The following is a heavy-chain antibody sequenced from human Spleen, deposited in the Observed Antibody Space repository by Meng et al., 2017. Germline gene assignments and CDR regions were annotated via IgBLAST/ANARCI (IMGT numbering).Heavy chain of an antibody. CDR3: AKDDSTSFYVPDY. J-gene: IGHJ4*02. Sequence: QVQLVESGGGLVKPGGSLRLSCAASAFTFSSFSMHWVRQAPGKGLEWVAVITYDGTNTYHADSVKVRFTISRDNSENTLYLQMNSLRAEDTAMYYCAKDDSTSFYVPDYWGQGTLVTVSS. D-gene: IGHD2-2*01. CDR2: ITYDGTNT. V-gene: IGHV3-30*04. CDR1: AFTFSSFS.